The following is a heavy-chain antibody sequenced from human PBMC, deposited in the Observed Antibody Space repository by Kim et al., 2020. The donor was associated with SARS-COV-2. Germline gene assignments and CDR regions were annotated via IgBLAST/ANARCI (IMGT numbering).Heavy chain of an antibody. J-gene: IGHJ4*02. Sequence: YADTVKGRLTISRNNSKNTLDLQMNSLRAEDTAVYYCAKEPFSGGPFLYWGQGTLVTVSS. D-gene: IGHD2-15*01. CDR3: AKEPFSGGPFLY. V-gene: IGHV3-23*01.